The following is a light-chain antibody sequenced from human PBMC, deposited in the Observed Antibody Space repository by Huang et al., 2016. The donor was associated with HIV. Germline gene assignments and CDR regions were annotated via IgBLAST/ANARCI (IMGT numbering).Light chain of an antibody. Sequence: EVLMTQSPATLSESPGGRVTISCWASQSVRDNLAWFQQKTGQAPRLLLHGSSTRATGVPARFSGSGSGTGFTLTITSLQSEDYAVYYCQQYYTWPRTFGQGTRVE. CDR1: QSVRDN. V-gene: IGKV3-15*01. CDR3: QQYYTWPRT. J-gene: IGKJ1*01. CDR2: GSS.